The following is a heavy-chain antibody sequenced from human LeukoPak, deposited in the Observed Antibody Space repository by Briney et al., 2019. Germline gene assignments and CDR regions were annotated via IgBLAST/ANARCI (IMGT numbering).Heavy chain of an antibody. CDR2: INSGASTT. CDR3: ARKISGWYWGLDY. J-gene: IGHJ4*02. D-gene: IGHD6-19*01. CDR1: GFTFSSSW. V-gene: IGHV3-74*01. Sequence: PGGSLRLSCAASGFTFSSSWMHWVRQAPGKGLMWVSHINSGASTTTYADSVKGRFTISRDNAKNTLYLQMNSLRAEDTAVYYCARKISGWYWGLDYWGQGTLVTVSS.